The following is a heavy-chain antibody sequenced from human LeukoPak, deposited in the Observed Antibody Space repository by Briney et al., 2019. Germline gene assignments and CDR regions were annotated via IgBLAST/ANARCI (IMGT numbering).Heavy chain of an antibody. Sequence: ASVKVSCKASGYTFTGYYMHWVRQAPGQGLEWMGWINPNSGGTNYAQKFQGWVTMTRDTSISTAHMELSRLRSDDTAVYYCARTAGYSSGWYSFELWGRGTLVTVSS. CDR1: GYTFTGYY. J-gene: IGHJ2*01. CDR2: INPNSGGT. V-gene: IGHV1-2*04. D-gene: IGHD6-19*01. CDR3: ARTAGYSSGWYSFEL.